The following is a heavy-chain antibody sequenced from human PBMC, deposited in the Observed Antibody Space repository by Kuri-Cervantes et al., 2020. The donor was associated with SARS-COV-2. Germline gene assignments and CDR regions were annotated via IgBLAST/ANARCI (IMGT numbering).Heavy chain of an antibody. CDR2: INAGNGNT. J-gene: IGHJ4*02. CDR3: ARGRPYLWFGDNDY. CDR1: GYTFTSYA. V-gene: IGHV1-3*01. Sequence: ASVKVSCKASGYTFTSYAMNWVRQAPGQRLEWMGWINAGNGNTKYSQKFQGRVTITRDTSASTAYMELSSLRSEDTAVYYCARGRPYLWFGDNDYWGQGTLVTVSS. D-gene: IGHD3-10*01.